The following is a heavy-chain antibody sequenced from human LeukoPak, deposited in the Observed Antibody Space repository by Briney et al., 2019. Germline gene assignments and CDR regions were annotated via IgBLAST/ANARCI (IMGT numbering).Heavy chain of an antibody. Sequence: SETLSLTCTVSGGSISSGSYYWSWIRQPAGKGLEWIGRIYTSGSTNYNPSHKSRVTISVDTSKNQFSLKLSSVTAADTAAYYCARDRDYYDSSGYYSYYYYYMDVWGKGTTVTVSS. J-gene: IGHJ6*03. V-gene: IGHV4-61*02. CDR2: IYTSGST. D-gene: IGHD3-22*01. CDR3: ARDRDYYDSSGYYSYYYYYMDV. CDR1: GGSISSGSYY.